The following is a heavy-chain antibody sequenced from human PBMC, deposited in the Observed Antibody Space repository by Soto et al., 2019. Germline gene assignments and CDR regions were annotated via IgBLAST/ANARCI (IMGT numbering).Heavy chain of an antibody. CDR1: GFSLSTSGMC. CDR3: ARFRIAGHAEGWYYYYGMDV. D-gene: IGHD6-13*01. Sequence: VSGPTLVNPTQTLTLTCTFSGFSLSTSGMCVSWIRQPPGKALEWLALIDWDDDKYYSTSLKTRLTISKDTSKNQVVLTMTNMDPVDTATYYCARFRIAGHAEGWYYYYGMDVWGQGTTVTVSS. CDR2: IDWDDDK. V-gene: IGHV2-70*01. J-gene: IGHJ6*02.